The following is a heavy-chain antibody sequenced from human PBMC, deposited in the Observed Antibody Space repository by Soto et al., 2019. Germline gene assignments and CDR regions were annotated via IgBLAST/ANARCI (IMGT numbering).Heavy chain of an antibody. CDR1: CYSIRRSDW. J-gene: IGHJ6*02. V-gene: IGHV4-28*01. CDR2: ITHGGST. D-gene: IGHD6-19*01. CDR3: ARMAVTTFYYYAMDV. Sequence: SETLSLTCAVYCYSIRRSDWWGWIRQPPGKGLEWIGYITHGGSTNYNPSLKRRVTMSVDPSKNQFSLNLTSVTAVDTAVYYCARMAVTTFYYYAMDVWGQGTTVTVSS.